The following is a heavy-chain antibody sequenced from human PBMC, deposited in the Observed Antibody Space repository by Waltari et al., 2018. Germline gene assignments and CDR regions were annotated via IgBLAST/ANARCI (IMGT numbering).Heavy chain of an antibody. J-gene: IGHJ4*02. CDR1: GFTFGDYY. V-gene: IGHV3-11*01. CDR2: ISGSRDTI. CDR3: ARGGWFGEPHSSSFDY. Sequence: QVQLVESGGGLVKPGGSLRLSCAASGFTFGDYYMSWIRQAPGKGLEWVSYISGSRDTIYYAESLKGRFTISRDNAKNSLYLQMNSLSIEDAAVYYCARGGWFGEPHSSSFDYWGQGTLVTVSS. D-gene: IGHD3-10*01.